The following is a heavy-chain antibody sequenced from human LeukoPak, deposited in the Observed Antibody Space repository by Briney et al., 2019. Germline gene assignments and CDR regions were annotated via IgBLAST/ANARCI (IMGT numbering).Heavy chain of an antibody. J-gene: IGHJ4*02. D-gene: IGHD3-22*01. Sequence: PGGSLRLSCSASGFTLSSYPMHWVRQAPGKGLEYVSSITSNGDNTYYADPVKGRFSISRDTAKNTLYLQMNSLRAEDTAVYYCARGHHYYDSSAYYYWGQGTLVTVSS. V-gene: IGHV3-64*04. CDR1: GFTLSSYP. CDR3: ARGHHYYDSSAYYY. CDR2: ITSNGDNT.